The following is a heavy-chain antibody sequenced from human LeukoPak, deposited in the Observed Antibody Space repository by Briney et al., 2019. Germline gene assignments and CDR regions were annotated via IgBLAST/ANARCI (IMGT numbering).Heavy chain of an antibody. CDR3: ARVAPGLRPFDY. CDR1: GFTFSSYG. J-gene: IGHJ4*02. CDR2: IRYDGSNK. D-gene: IGHD5-12*01. V-gene: IGHV3-30*02. Sequence: GGSLRLSCAASGFTFSSYGMHWVRQAPGKGLEWVAFIRYDGSNKYYADSVKGRFTISRDNAKNSLYLQMNSLRAEDTAVYYCARVAPGLRPFDYWGQGTLVTVSS.